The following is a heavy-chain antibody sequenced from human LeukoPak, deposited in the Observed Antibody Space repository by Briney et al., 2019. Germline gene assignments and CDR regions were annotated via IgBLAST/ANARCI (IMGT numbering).Heavy chain of an antibody. Sequence: PGGSLRLSCAASGSTFSDYYMSWIRQAPGEGLEWVSYISSSGSTIYYADSVKGRFTISRDNAKNSLYLQMNSLRAEDTAVYYCARREVVPAAMGLDYWGQGTLVTVSS. CDR3: ARREVVPAAMGLDY. V-gene: IGHV3-11*01. D-gene: IGHD2-2*01. CDR2: ISSSGSTI. CDR1: GSTFSDYY. J-gene: IGHJ4*02.